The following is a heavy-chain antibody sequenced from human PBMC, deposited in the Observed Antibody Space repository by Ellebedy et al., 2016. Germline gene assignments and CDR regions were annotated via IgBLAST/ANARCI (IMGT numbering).Heavy chain of an antibody. CDR2: INPSGCST. CDR1: GYTFTSYY. V-gene: IGHV1-46*01. J-gene: IGHJ5*02. Sequence: ASVKVSCKASGYTFTSYYMHWVRQAPGQGLEWMGIINPSGCSTSYAQKFQGRVTMTRDPSTTTVYMELSSPRSEDTAVYYCARDRTVVAAASGDWFDPWGQGTLVTVSS. D-gene: IGHD2-15*01. CDR3: ARDRTVVAAASGDWFDP.